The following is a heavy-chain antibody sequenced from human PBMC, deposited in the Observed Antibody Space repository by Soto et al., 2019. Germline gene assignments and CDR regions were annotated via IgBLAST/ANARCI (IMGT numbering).Heavy chain of an antibody. Sequence: QITLKESGPTLVKPTQTLTLTCTFSGFSLSTTRVGVGWIRQPPGKALEWLALIYWDDDKRYSPFLKSRLTITKDTSKYQVVPTMTNMDPLDTATYFCAHTLVAGLGYYFDYWGQGTLVAVSS. J-gene: IGHJ4*02. CDR3: AHTLVAGLGYYFDY. D-gene: IGHD6-19*01. CDR1: GFSLSTTRVG. CDR2: IYWDDDK. V-gene: IGHV2-5*02.